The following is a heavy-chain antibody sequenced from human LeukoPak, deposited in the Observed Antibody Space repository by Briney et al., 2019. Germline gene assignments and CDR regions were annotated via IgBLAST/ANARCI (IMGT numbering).Heavy chain of an antibody. J-gene: IGHJ6*02. CDR3: ARDQVADYYDSSGYPDPYYYYGMDV. D-gene: IGHD3-22*01. V-gene: IGHV1-69*04. CDR2: IIPIPGIA. Sequence: SVKVSCKASGGTFSSYAISWVRQAPGQGLEWMGRIIPIPGIANYAQKFQGRVTITADKSTSTAYMELSSLRSEDTAVYYCARDQVADYYDSSGYPDPYYYYGMDVWGQGTTVTVSS. CDR1: GGTFSSYA.